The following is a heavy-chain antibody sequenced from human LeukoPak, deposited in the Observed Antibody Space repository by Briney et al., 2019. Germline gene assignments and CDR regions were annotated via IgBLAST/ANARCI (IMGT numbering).Heavy chain of an antibody. CDR1: GFTFSSYE. V-gene: IGHV3-48*03. CDR2: ISSSGSTM. J-gene: IGHJ1*01. CDR3: ARAPYYYDSSGYFQH. Sequence: PGGSLRLSCAASGFTFSSYEMNWVRQAPGKGLEWVLYISSSGSTMYYADSVKGRFTISRDNAKNSLYLQLNSLRAEDTAVYYCARAPYYYDSSGYFQHWGQGTLVTVSS. D-gene: IGHD3-22*01.